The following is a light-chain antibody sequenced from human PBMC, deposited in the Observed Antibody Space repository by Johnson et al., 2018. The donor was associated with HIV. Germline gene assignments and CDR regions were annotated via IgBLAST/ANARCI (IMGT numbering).Light chain of an antibody. CDR1: SSNNGNNY. CDR3: GTWDSSLSAGV. J-gene: IGLJ1*01. CDR2: DNN. V-gene: IGLV1-51*01. Sequence: QSVLTLPPSVSAAPGQKVTISCSGSSSNNGNNYVSWYQQLPGTAPKLLIYDNNKRPSGIPDRFSGSKSGTSATLGITGLQTGDEADYYCGTWDSSLSAGVFGTGAKVTVL.